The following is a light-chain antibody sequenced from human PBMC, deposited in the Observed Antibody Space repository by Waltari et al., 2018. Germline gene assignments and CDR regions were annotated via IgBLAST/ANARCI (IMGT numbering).Light chain of an antibody. V-gene: IGKV3-20*01. CDR2: GSS. J-gene: IGKJ1*01. CDR1: QSVSRS. Sequence: EIVLTQSPGTLSLLPGESATLSCLASQSVSRSLAWSQQKPGQAPRLLIYGSSSRATGIPDRFIGSGSGTDFSLTINRLEPEDFAVYYCQHYVRLPATFGQGTKVDIK. CDR3: QHYVRLPAT.